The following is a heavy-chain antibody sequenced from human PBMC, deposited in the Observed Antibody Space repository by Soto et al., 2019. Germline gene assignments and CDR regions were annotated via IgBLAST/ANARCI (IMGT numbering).Heavy chain of an antibody. J-gene: IGHJ4*02. CDR3: ARNEGGYGFDY. CDR2: IYHSGST. CDR1: GGSISSSNW. Sequence: QVQLQESGPGLVKPSGTLSLTCAVSGGSISSSNWWSWVRQPPGKGLEWIGEIYHSGSTNYNPSLKSRVTTSVDKSKNQFSLKLSSVTAAATAVYYCARNEGGYGFDYWGQGTLVTVSS. V-gene: IGHV4-4*02. D-gene: IGHD5-12*01.